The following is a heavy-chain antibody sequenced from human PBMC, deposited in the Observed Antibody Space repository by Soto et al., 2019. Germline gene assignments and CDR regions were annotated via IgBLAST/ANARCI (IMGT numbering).Heavy chain of an antibody. J-gene: IGHJ4*02. CDR1: GFTFSSYG. D-gene: IGHD3-22*01. V-gene: IGHV3-30*18. CDR2: ISYDGSNK. CDR3: AKDETMIVVVITD. Sequence: PGGSLRLSCAASGFTFSSYGMHWVRQAPGKGLEWVAVISYDGSNKYYADSVKGRFTISRDNSKNTLYLQMNSLRAEDTAVYYCAKDETMIVVVITDWGRGTLVTVSS.